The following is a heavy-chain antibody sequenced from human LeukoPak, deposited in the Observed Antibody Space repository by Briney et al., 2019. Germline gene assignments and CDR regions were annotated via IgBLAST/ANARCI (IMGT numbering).Heavy chain of an antibody. D-gene: IGHD3-22*01. J-gene: IGHJ5*02. CDR3: ARRRDDDSSGYYNWFDP. CDR2: IYYDATA. Sequence: SETLSLTCTVSGASISSGGYYWGWIRQHPGKGLEWIGHIYYDATAFYNPSLKSRVIISVDTSTTQFSLTLISLTAADTALYYCARRRDDDSSGYYNWFDPWGQGALVTVSS. CDR1: GASISSGGYY. V-gene: IGHV4-31*03.